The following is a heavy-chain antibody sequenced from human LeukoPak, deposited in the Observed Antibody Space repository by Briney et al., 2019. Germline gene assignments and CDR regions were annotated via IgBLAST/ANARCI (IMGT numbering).Heavy chain of an antibody. Sequence: PGESLRLSCAASGFTFSSYAMHWVRQAPGKGLEWVALISYDGSNKYHADSVKGRFTISRDNSKNTLYLQMNSLRAEDTALYYCVRAPSYYYFDYWGQGTLVTVSS. CDR3: VRAPSYYYFDY. V-gene: IGHV3-30*04. J-gene: IGHJ4*02. CDR2: ISYDGSNK. D-gene: IGHD3-10*01. CDR1: GFTFSSYA.